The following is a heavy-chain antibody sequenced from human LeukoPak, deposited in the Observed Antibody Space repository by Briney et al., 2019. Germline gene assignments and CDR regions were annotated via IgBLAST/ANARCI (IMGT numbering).Heavy chain of an antibody. CDR1: GYTFTSYG. D-gene: IGHD2-21*01. CDR3: ARLFGDYYFDY. Sequence: VSVKVSCKASGYTFTSYGISWVRQAPGQGLEWMGWISAYNGHTNYAQKVQGRVTMTTDTSTSTAYMELRSLRSDDTAVYYCARLFGDYYFDYWGQGTLVTVSS. CDR2: ISAYNGHT. J-gene: IGHJ4*02. V-gene: IGHV1-18*01.